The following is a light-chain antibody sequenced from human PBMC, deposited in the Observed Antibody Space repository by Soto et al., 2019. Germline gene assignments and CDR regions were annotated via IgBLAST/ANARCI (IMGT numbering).Light chain of an antibody. J-gene: IGLJ2*01. CDR3: QTWASGIVV. V-gene: IGLV4-69*01. CDR2: LNSDGSH. Sequence: QSVLTQSPSASASLGASVKLTCTLSSGHSSYAIAWHQQQPEKGPRYLMKLNSDGSHSKGDGIPDRFSGSSSGAERYLTISSLKYEDEADYYCQTWASGIVVFGGGTKLTVL. CDR1: SGHSSYA.